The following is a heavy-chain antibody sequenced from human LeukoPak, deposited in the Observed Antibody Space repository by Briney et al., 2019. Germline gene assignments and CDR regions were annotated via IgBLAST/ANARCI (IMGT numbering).Heavy chain of an antibody. CDR3: ARVGRLSSFDY. CDR1: GYTFISFG. CDR2: ISVYNGNT. V-gene: IGHV1-18*01. J-gene: IGHJ4*02. Sequence: GASVKVSCKASGYTFISFGISWVRQAPGQGLEWMGLISVYNGNTNYVQKLQGRVTMTTDTSTDTAYMELRSLRSDDTAAYYCARVGRLSSFDYWGQGTLVTVSS. D-gene: IGHD6-25*01.